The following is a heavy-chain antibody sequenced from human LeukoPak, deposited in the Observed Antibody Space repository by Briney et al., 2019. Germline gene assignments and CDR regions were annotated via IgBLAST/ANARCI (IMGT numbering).Heavy chain of an antibody. CDR3: ARAAAWRLLNYFDN. CDR2: INHSGST. J-gene: IGHJ4*02. Sequence: SETLSLTRAVYGGSFSGYYWSWIRQPPGKGLEWIGEINHSGSTNYNPSLKSRVTISVDTSKNQFSLKLSSVTAADTAVYYCARAAAWRLLNYFDNWGLGTLVTVSS. D-gene: IGHD3-22*01. CDR1: GGSFSGYY. V-gene: IGHV4-34*01.